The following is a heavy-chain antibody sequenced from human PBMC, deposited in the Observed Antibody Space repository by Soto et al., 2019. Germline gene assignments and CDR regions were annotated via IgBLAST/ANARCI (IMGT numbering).Heavy chain of an antibody. CDR3: ARNGLGYCSSTSCSQYGMDV. D-gene: IGHD2-2*01. Sequence: QVQLVQSVSEVKKPGSSVKVSCKASGGTFSNYAIYWVRQAPGQGLEWMGGIIPIYGTAKSAQKFQGRVTITADEYTSTAYMELSSLRSEDTAVYYCARNGLGYCSSTSCSQYGMDVWGQGTTVTVSS. CDR2: IIPIYGTA. CDR1: GGTFSNYA. J-gene: IGHJ6*02. V-gene: IGHV1-69*01.